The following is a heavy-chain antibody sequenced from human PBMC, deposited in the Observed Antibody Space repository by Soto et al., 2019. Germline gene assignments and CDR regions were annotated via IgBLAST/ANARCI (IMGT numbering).Heavy chain of an antibody. J-gene: IGHJ6*02. V-gene: IGHV5-10-1*01. D-gene: IGHD6-19*01. CDR3: ASPATYSSGWYDYYGMDV. CDR1: GYSFTSYW. Sequence: PGESLKISCKGSGYSFTSYWISWVRQMTGKGLEWMGRIDPSDSYTNYSPSFQGHVTISADKSISTAYLQWSSLKASDTATYYCASPATYSSGWYDYYGMDVWGQGTTVTVSS. CDR2: IDPSDSYT.